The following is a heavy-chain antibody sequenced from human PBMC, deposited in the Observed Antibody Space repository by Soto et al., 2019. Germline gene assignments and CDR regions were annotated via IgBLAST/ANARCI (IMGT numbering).Heavy chain of an antibody. CDR2: IYYSGST. D-gene: IGHD6-19*01. V-gene: IGHV4-31*03. CDR1: GGSISSGGYY. CDR3: ARDKVAVTGYFDY. Sequence: SETLSLTCTVSGGSISSGGYYWSWIRQHPGKGLEWIGYIYYSGSTNYNPSLKSRVTISVDTSKNQFSLRLSSVTAADTAVYYCARDKVAVTGYFDYWGQGTLVTVSS. J-gene: IGHJ4*02.